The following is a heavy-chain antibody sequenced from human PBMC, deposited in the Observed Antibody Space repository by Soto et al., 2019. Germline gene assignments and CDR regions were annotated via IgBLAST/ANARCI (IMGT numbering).Heavy chain of an antibody. CDR3: ARPFIVGSTTLGY. Sequence: GGSLRLSCAASGFTFTAYTINWVRQAPGKGLEWVASITRDSNHKYFADSVKGRFTLSRDNAKNSVYLQMNSLRAEDTAIYFCARPFIVGSTTLGYWGQGTLVTVSS. V-gene: IGHV3-21*01. D-gene: IGHD1-26*01. J-gene: IGHJ4*02. CDR1: GFTFTAYT. CDR2: ITRDSNHK.